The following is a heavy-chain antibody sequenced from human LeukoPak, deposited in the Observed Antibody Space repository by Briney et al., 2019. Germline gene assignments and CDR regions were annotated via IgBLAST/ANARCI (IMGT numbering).Heavy chain of an antibody. D-gene: IGHD3-22*01. CDR2: INHSGSI. V-gene: IGHV4-34*01. J-gene: IGHJ4*02. CDR1: GGSFSDYY. Sequence: SETLSLTCAVYGGSFSDYYWSWIRQTPGKGLEWIGEINHSGSINYNPSLKSRVTISVDTSKNQFSLKLSSVTAADTAVYYCARGYYDLDYWGQGTLVTVSS. CDR3: ARGYYDLDY.